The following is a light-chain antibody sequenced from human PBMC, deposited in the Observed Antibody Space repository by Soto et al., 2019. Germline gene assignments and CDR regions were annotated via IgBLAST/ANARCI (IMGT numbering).Light chain of an antibody. CDR1: QDIGSV. CDR2: GAS. Sequence: AIRMTQCPSWLSRSXVDPVTISXXASQDIGSVLAWYQQKPGTAPKVLISGASDLHGGVPSRFSGSGSRTDFTLTITHLQSEDFATYYCQHYLNYPITFGQGTRLEI. J-gene: IGKJ5*01. V-gene: IGKV1-8*01. CDR3: QHYLNYPIT.